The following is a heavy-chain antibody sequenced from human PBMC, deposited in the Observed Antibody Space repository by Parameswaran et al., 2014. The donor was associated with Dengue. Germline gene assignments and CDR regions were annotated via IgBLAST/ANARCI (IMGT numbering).Heavy chain of an antibody. CDR3: TTGLWFGESPDY. Sequence: AGGSLRLSCAASGFTFSNAWMSWVRQAPGKGLEWVGRIKSKTDGGTTDYAAPVKGRFTISRDDSKNTLYLQMNSLKTEDTAVYYCTTGLWFGESPDYWGQGTLVTVSS. D-gene: IGHD3-10*01. CDR2: IKSKTDGGTT. CDR1: GFTFSNAW. J-gene: IGHJ4*02. V-gene: IGHV3-15*01.